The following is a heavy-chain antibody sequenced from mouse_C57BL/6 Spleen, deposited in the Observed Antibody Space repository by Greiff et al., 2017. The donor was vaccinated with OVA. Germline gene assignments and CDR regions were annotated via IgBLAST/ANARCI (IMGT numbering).Heavy chain of an antibody. CDR3: ASSSTVPWFAY. Sequence: QVQLQQPGAELVKPGASVKLSCKASGYTFTSYWMHWVKQRPGQGLEWIGMIHPNSGSTNYNEKFKSKATLTVDKSSSTAYMQLSSLTSEDSAVYYWASSSTVPWFAYWGQGTLVTVSA. D-gene: IGHD1-1*01. J-gene: IGHJ3*01. V-gene: IGHV1-64*01. CDR2: IHPNSGST. CDR1: GYTFTSYW.